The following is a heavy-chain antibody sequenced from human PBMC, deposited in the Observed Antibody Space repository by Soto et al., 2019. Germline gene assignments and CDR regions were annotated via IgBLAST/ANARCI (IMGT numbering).Heavy chain of an antibody. CDR1: GDSVSSNSAA. D-gene: IGHD2-15*01. CDR2: TYYRSKWYN. Sequence: SQTLSLTCAISGDSVSSNSAAWNWIRQSPSRGLEWLGRTYYRSKWYNDYGESVQSRITINPDTSKNQFSLQLRSVTPEDTAVYYCATESYCSGGSCYDGLDPWGQGTLVTVSS. V-gene: IGHV6-1*01. CDR3: ATESYCSGGSCYDGLDP. J-gene: IGHJ5*02.